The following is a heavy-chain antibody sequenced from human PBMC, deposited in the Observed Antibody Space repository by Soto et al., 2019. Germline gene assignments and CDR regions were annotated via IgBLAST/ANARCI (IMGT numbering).Heavy chain of an antibody. D-gene: IGHD2-21*02. CDR1: GFTFSSYE. V-gene: IGHV3-48*03. CDR3: ASIVVVTAINFYYGMDV. CDR2: ISSSGSTI. Sequence: GGSLRLSCAASGFTFSSYEMNWVRQAPGKGLEWVSYISSSGSTIYYADSVKGRFTISRDNAKNSLYLQMNSPRAEDTAVYYCASIVVVTAINFYYGMDVWGQGTTVTVSS. J-gene: IGHJ6*02.